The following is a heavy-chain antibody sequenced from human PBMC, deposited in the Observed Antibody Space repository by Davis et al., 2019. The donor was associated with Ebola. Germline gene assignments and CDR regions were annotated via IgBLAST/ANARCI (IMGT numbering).Heavy chain of an antibody. D-gene: IGHD3-10*02. CDR1: GGTFGSYA. Sequence: ASVKVSCKASGGTFGSYAISWLRQAPGQGLEWMGWISAYNGNTNYAQKLQGRVTMTTDTSTSTAYMELRSLRSDDTAVYYCARCSPPGWFDPWGQGTLVTVSS. V-gene: IGHV1-18*01. CDR3: ARCSPPGWFDP. CDR2: ISAYNGNT. J-gene: IGHJ5*02.